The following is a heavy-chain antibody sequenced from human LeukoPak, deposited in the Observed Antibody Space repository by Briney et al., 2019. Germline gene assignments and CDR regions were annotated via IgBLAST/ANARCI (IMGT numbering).Heavy chain of an antibody. D-gene: IGHD6-19*01. V-gene: IGHV4-39*01. J-gene: IGHJ4*02. CDR3: ARHPGLAHPNFDY. CDR2: IYYSGST. CDR1: GGSISSSRYY. Sequence: SETLSLTCTVSGGSISSSRYYWGWIRQPPGKGLEWIGSIYYSGSTYYNPSLKSRVTISVDTSKNQFSLKLSSVTAADTAVYYCARHPGLAHPNFDYWGQGTLVTVSS.